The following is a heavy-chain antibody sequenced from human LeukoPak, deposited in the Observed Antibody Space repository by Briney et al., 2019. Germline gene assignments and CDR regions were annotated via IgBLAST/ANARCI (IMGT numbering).Heavy chain of an antibody. CDR2: IKHDGSEK. CDR3: ARDWRDSSGKFPNDAFDI. Sequence: GGSLRLSCAASGFTFSSYWMSWVRQAPGEGLEWVANIKHDGSEKYYVDSVKGRFTISRDNAKNSLYLQTNSLRAEDTAVYYCARDWRDSSGKFPNDAFDIWGQGTMVTVSS. CDR1: GFTFSSYW. V-gene: IGHV3-7*01. D-gene: IGHD3-22*01. J-gene: IGHJ3*02.